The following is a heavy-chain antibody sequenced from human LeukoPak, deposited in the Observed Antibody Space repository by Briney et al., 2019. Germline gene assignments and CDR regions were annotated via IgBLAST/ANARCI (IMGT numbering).Heavy chain of an antibody. Sequence: ASVTVSFKVSGYTLTELSMHWVRQAPGKGVEWMGGFDPEDGETIYAQKFQGRVTMTEDTSTDTAYMELSSLRSEDTAVYYCATTHYYDSSGYYPWYFDLWGRGTLVTVSS. J-gene: IGHJ2*01. D-gene: IGHD3-22*01. V-gene: IGHV1-24*01. CDR1: GYTLTELS. CDR2: FDPEDGET. CDR3: ATTHYYDSSGYYPWYFDL.